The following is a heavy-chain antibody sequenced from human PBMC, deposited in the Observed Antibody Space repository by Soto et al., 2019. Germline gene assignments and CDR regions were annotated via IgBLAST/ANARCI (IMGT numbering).Heavy chain of an antibody. D-gene: IGHD3-16*01. CDR1: GYTFTGYY. CDR2: INPNSGGT. V-gene: IGHV1-2*04. CDR3: ARDGVVDDYIWGSRHAFDI. J-gene: IGHJ3*02. Sequence: ASVKVSCKASGYTFTGYYMHWVRQAPGQGLEWMGWINPNSGGTNYAQKFQGWVTMTRDTSISTAYMELSRLRSDDTAVYYCARDGVVDDYIWGSRHAFDIWGQGTMVTVSS.